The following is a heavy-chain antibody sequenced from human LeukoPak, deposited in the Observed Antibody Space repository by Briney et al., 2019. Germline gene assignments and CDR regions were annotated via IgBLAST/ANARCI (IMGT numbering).Heavy chain of an antibody. D-gene: IGHD3-10*01. CDR1: GYTLTELS. V-gene: IGHV1-24*01. J-gene: IGHJ6*02. CDR2: FDPEDGET. Sequence: ASVKVSCKVSGYTLTELSMHWVRQAPGKGLEWMGGFDPEDGETIYAQKFQGRVTMTEDTSTDTAYMELSSLRSEDTAVYYCAKDNCYGSGSQKRLYYYGMDVWGQGTTVTVSS. CDR3: AKDNCYGSGSQKRLYYYGMDV.